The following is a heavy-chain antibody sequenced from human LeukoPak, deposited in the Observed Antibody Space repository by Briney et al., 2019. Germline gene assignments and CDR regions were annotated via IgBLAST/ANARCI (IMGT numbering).Heavy chain of an antibody. J-gene: IGHJ4*02. V-gene: IGHV1-2*02. CDR1: GNTFSDFY. CDR2: INANSGSS. Sequence: ASVKVSCKASGNTFSDFYIHWVRQAPGQGLEWMGWINANSGSSNYAQKFQGRVTLTRDTSVRTAYMEMTSLTSDDTALYFCARDMEVGATTWQPLALAFDYWGQGALVTVSS. D-gene: IGHD1-26*01. CDR3: ARDMEVGATTWQPLALAFDY.